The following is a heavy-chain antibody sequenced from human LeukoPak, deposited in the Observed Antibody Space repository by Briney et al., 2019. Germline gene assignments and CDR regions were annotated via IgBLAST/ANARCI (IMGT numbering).Heavy chain of an antibody. Sequence: GGSPRLSCAASGFAFSTYWMTWVRQAPGKGLEWVAKIKQDGSEKYYVDSVKGRFTISRDNAKNSLYLQMNSLRVEDTAVYYCARTDLWSGYHRGYFDYWGQGTLVTVSS. J-gene: IGHJ4*02. CDR2: IKQDGSEK. D-gene: IGHD3-3*01. CDR3: ARTDLWSGYHRGYFDY. CDR1: GFAFSTYW. V-gene: IGHV3-7*05.